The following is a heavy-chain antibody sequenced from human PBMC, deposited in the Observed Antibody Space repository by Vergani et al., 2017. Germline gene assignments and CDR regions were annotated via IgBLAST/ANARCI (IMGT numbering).Heavy chain of an antibody. Sequence: VQLVESGGGLVKPGGSLRLSCAASGFTFSSYSMNWVRQAPGKGLEWVSSISSSSSYIYYADSVKGRFTISRDNAKNSLYLQMNSLRAEDTAVYYCAREGAERYCSGGSCYGPPFDYYGMDVWGQGTTVTVSS. J-gene: IGHJ6*02. CDR1: GFTFSSYS. D-gene: IGHD2-15*01. CDR3: AREGAERYCSGGSCYGPPFDYYGMDV. CDR2: ISSSSSYI. V-gene: IGHV3-21*01.